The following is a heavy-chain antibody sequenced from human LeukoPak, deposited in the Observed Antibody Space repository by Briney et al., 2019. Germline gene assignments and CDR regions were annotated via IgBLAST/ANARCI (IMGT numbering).Heavy chain of an antibody. CDR1: GLTVSSSY. J-gene: IGHJ4*02. CDR3: ARVRPWVFDY. CDR2: IYIGDNP. Sequence: GGSLRLSCAASGLTVSSSYMSWVRQAPGKGLEWVSIIYIGDNPHYADSVKGRFTISRHNSKNTLYLQMNNLRAEDPAVYYCARVRPWVFDYWGQGTLVTVSS. V-gene: IGHV3-53*04.